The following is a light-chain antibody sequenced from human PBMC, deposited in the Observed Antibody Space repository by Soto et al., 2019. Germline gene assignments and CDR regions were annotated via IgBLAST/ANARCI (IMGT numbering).Light chain of an antibody. CDR2: GAS. J-gene: IGKJ3*01. CDR1: QSVSNN. V-gene: IGKV3-15*01. CDR3: QQYSSWPFT. Sequence: EIVLTQSPATLSVFPGEKATLSCGGSQSVSNNLAWYHQKPGQAPRPLIYGASTRATGVPARFSGSGSGTEFTLTISSLQSEDSAIYYCQQYSSWPFTFGPGTKVAIE.